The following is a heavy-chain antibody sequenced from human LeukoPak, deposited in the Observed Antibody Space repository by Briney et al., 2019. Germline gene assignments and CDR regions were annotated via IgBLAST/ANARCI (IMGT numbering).Heavy chain of an antibody. CDR2: ISSSGSTK. CDR3: ARVDCSSTSCYGFDY. V-gene: IGHV3-11*04. J-gene: IGHJ4*02. Sequence: GGSLRLSCAASGFTFTDYYMSWIRQAPGKGLDWVSYISSSGSTKNYAGSVKGRFTISRDNAKNSLYLQMNSLRAEDTAVYYCARVDCSSTSCYGFDYWGQGTLVIVSS. CDR1: GFTFTDYY. D-gene: IGHD2-2*01.